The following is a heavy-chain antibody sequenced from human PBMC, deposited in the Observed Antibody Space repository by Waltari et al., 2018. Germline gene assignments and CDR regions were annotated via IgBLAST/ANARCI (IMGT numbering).Heavy chain of an antibody. J-gene: IGHJ4*02. V-gene: IGHV3-23*01. CDR3: ARHLYSIDYLELGN. CDR1: GFNFISFA. D-gene: IGHD3-22*01. CDR2: ISDRCVIT. Sequence: EVHLLESGGGLAQPGGSLRLSCAASGFNFISFAMSWVRQAPGRGLEGVSGISDRCVITKYADAVKGRFTVSRDNSKNTVFLQLNSLRAEDTAIYYCARHLYSIDYLELGNWGQGTLVTVSS.